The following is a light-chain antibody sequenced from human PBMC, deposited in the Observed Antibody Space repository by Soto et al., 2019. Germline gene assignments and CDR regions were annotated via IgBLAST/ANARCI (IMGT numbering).Light chain of an antibody. CDR3: QQYNDYSN. CDR2: DAS. V-gene: IGKV1-5*01. J-gene: IGKJ2*01. Sequence: DIQITQSPSTLSASVGDRVTITCRASQSISTWLAWYQQKPGKAPKLLISDASHLESGVPSRFTGSGSGTEFTLTISSLQPDDSATVYCQQYNDYSNFGQGPKLEI. CDR1: QSISTW.